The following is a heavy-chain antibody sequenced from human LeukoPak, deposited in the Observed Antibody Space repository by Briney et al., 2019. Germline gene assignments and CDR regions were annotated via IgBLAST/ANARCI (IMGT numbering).Heavy chain of an antibody. CDR2: INTSGSST. D-gene: IGHD3-16*02. CDR1: GYTFTSHY. CDR3: ARDNSVGDIAWWFDP. Sequence: ASVKVSCKGSGYTFTSHYLHWVRQAPGQGLEWLGLINTSGSSTLYAQKFQGRVTMTRDMSTTTDYMELSGLRSEDTAEYYCARDNSVGDIAWWFDPWGQGTLVTVSS. V-gene: IGHV1-46*01. J-gene: IGHJ5*02.